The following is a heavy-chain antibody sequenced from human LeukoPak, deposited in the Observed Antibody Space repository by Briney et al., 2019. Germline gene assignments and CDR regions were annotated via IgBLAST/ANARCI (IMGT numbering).Heavy chain of an antibody. V-gene: IGHV3-33*01. Sequence: PGGSLRLSCAASGFTFSSYGMHWVRQAPGKGLEWVAVIWYDGSNKYYADSVKGRFTISRDNSKNTLYLQMNSLRAEDTAVYYCAMAMGCSSAGCYIFGLETWGQGTLVTVSS. D-gene: IGHD2-2*02. CDR2: IWYDGSNK. CDR3: AMAMGCSSAGCYIFGLET. CDR1: GFTFSSYG. J-gene: IGHJ5*02.